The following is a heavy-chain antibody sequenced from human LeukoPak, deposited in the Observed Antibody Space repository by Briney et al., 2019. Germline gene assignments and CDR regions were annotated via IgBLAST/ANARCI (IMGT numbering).Heavy chain of an antibody. J-gene: IGHJ4*02. CDR3: ARGDFCTNGVCYPGGY. V-gene: IGHV5-51*01. CDR1: GYSFTNHW. D-gene: IGHD2-8*01. Sequence: GEALKISCKTSGYSFTNHWIGWVRQMPGKGLEWMGIVCPNDYDTRYSPSFQGRVTISADKSIGTAYLQWSSLRASDTAMYYCARGDFCTNGVCYPGGYWGQGTLVTVSS. CDR2: VCPNDYDT.